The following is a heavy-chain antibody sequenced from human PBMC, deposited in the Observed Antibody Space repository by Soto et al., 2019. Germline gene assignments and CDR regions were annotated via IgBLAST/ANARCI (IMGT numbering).Heavy chain of an antibody. Sequence: SETLSLTCAVYGGSFSGYYWSWIRQPPGKGLEWIGEINHSGSTNYNPSLKSRVTISVDTSNNQFSLKVSSVTAADTAVYYCEKSTGVVLINYYYGRDVWGQGTTVTVSS. V-gene: IGHV4-34*01. CDR1: GGSFSGYY. J-gene: IGHJ6*02. CDR2: INHSGST. D-gene: IGHD3-3*01. CDR3: EKSTGVVLINYYYGRDV.